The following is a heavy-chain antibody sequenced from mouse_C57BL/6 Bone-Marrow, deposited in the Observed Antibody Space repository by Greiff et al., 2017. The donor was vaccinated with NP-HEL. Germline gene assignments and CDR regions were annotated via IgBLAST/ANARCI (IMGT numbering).Heavy chain of an antibody. J-gene: IGHJ4*01. D-gene: IGHD1-1*01. Sequence: QVQLQQSGAELVMPGASVKLSCKASGYTFTSYWMHWVKQRPGQGLEWIGEIDPSDSYTNYNQKFKGKSTLTVDKSSSTAYMQLSSLTSEDAEVYYCARSSIYYYGSSYRDYAMDYWGQGTSVTVSS. V-gene: IGHV1-69*01. CDR2: IDPSDSYT. CDR3: ARSSIYYYGSSYRDYAMDY. CDR1: GYTFTSYW.